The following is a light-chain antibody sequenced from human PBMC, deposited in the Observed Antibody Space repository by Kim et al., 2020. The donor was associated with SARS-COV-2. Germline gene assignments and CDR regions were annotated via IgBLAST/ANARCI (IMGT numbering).Light chain of an antibody. Sequence: QSALTQPASVSGSPGQSITISCTGTSSDVGGYNYVSWYQQHPGKDPKLVIYDVSNRPSGVSNRFSGSKSGNTASLTISGLQAEDEADYYCSSYTSSSTRAFGGRTQLTVL. CDR2: DVS. CDR1: SSDVGGYNY. J-gene: IGLJ3*02. CDR3: SSYTSSSTRA. V-gene: IGLV2-14*03.